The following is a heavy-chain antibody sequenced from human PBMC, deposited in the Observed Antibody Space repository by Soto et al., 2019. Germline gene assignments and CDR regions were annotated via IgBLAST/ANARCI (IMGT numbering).Heavy chain of an antibody. J-gene: IGHJ4*02. D-gene: IGHD3-22*01. CDR1: GSTFSSYA. CDR2: ISSYGGST. Sequence: EVQLVESGGGLVKPGGSLRLSCAASGSTFSSYAMHWVRQAPGKGLEYVSAISSYGGSTYYANSVKGRFTISRDNSKNTLYLQMGSLRAEDMAVYYCARDPDSSGYYYFDYWGQGTLVTVSS. CDR3: ARDPDSSGYYYFDY. V-gene: IGHV3-64*01.